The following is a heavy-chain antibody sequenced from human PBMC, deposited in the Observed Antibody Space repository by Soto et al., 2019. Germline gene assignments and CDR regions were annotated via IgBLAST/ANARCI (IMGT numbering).Heavy chain of an antibody. J-gene: IGHJ4*02. CDR2: INHSGST. Sequence: QVQLQQWGAGLLKPSETLSLTCAVYGGSFSGYYWSWLRQPPGKGLEWIGEINHSGSTNYNPSLKSRVTISVDTSKNQFSLKLSSVTAADTAVYYCAMRPPRTLSSGGDYWGQGTLVTVSS. V-gene: IGHV4-34*01. CDR1: GGSFSGYY. D-gene: IGHD6-19*01. CDR3: AMRPPRTLSSGGDY.